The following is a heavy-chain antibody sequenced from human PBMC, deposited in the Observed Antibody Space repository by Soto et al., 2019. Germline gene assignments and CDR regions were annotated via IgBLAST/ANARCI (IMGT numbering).Heavy chain of an antibody. J-gene: IGHJ6*02. CDR1: GFTFSSYW. D-gene: IGHD4-4*01. CDR3: ARGIQYRYGVDV. Sequence: EVQLVESGGGLVQPGGSLRLSCAAAGFTFSSYWMHWVRQAPGTGLVWVSRIKSDGSDTYYADSVKGRFRISRDNAKNTVQLQMNSLRADDTAVYYCARGIQYRYGVDVWGQGTTITVSS. CDR2: IKSDGSDT. V-gene: IGHV3-74*01.